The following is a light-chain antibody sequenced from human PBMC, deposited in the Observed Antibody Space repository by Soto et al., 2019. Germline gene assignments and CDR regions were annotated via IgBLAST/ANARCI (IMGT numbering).Light chain of an antibody. Sequence: DVVMTQSPDSLAVSLGERATINCRSSQSVLFRSNNKNYLAWYQQKPGQPPNLLISWASSRESGVPDRFSGSGSWADFTLTIDSLQAEDVAVYYCQQYYDTLQSFGQGTKVEIK. CDR2: WAS. CDR3: QQYYDTLQS. V-gene: IGKV4-1*01. J-gene: IGKJ1*01. CDR1: QSVLFRSNNKNY.